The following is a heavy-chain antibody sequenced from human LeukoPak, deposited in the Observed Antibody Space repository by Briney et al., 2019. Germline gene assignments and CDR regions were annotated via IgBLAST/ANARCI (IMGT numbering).Heavy chain of an antibody. D-gene: IGHD3-3*01. V-gene: IGHV4-61*01. CDR1: GGSVSSGISY. Sequence: SETLSLTCSVSGGSVSSGISYWSWIRQPPGEGLEWIAYISDSRGPHYNPSLRGRVTISLDTSKNQFSLWLTSVTAADAAVYYCARGLGSEGFLEWSRTPVDYWGQGTLVTVSS. CDR2: ISDSRGP. CDR3: ARGLGSEGFLEWSRTPVDY. J-gene: IGHJ4*02.